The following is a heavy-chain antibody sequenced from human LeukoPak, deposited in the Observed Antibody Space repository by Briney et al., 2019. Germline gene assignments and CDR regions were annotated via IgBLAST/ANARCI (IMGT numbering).Heavy chain of an antibody. CDR2: IKDNGSEK. V-gene: IGHV3-7*04. CDR3: ARGQGHY. Sequence: GGSLRLSCAASGFTFSSAWMSWVRQAPGKGLEWVANIKDNGSEKSYVDSVRGRFTISRDNAKNSLYLQMYSLTDEDTAVYYCARGQGHYWGQEILVTVSS. J-gene: IGHJ4*02. CDR1: GFTFSSAW.